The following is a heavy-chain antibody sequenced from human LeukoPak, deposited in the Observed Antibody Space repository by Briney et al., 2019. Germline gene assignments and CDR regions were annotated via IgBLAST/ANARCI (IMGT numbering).Heavy chain of an antibody. CDR1: GFTFSSYE. D-gene: IGHD2-15*01. J-gene: IGHJ4*02. CDR3: ARIHGGYPFDH. V-gene: IGHV3-48*03. Sequence: GGSLRLSCAASGFTFSSYEMNWVRQAPGKGLEWVSYISSSGSTIYYADSVKGRFTISRDNAKNSLYLQMNSLGAEDTAVYYCARIHGGYPFDHWGQGTLVTVSS. CDR2: ISSSGSTI.